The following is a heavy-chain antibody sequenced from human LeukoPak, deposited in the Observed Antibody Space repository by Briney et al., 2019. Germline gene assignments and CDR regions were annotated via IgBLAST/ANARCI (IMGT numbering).Heavy chain of an antibody. Sequence: GGSLRLSCAASGFTFSSYSMNWVRQAPGKGLEWVSSISSSSSYIYYADSVKGRFTISRDNAKNSLYLQMNSLRVEDTAVYYCATSQSSVAGIVGDWGQGTLVTVSS. V-gene: IGHV3-21*01. D-gene: IGHD6-19*01. CDR2: ISSSSSYI. CDR3: ATSQSSVAGIVGD. CDR1: GFTFSSYS. J-gene: IGHJ4*02.